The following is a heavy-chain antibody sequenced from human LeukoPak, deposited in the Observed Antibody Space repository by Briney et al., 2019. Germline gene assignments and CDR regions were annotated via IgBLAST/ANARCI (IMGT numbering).Heavy chain of an antibody. CDR1: GFTFENYA. Sequence: GGSLRLSCAASGFTFENYAMHWVRQAPGKGLEGVSGISWNSNNIGYADSVKGRFTISRDNAKNSLYLQMNSLRAEDTALYYCAKDPNLPQYCSGGGSCLNGYYFDYWGQGTLVTVSS. D-gene: IGHD2-15*01. J-gene: IGHJ4*02. CDR2: ISWNSNNI. CDR3: AKDPNLPQYCSGGGSCLNGYYFDY. V-gene: IGHV3-9*01.